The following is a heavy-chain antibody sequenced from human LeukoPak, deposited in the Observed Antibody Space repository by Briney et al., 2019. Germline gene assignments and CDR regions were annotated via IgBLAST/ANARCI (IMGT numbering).Heavy chain of an antibody. CDR3: AYSSSWSNFDY. J-gene: IGHJ4*02. D-gene: IGHD6-13*01. CDR2: ISSSSSTT. Sequence: GGSLRLSCAASGFTFSSYTMNWVRQAPGKGLEWVSSISSSSSTTYYADSVKGRFTISRGNAKNSLYLQMNRLRAEDTAVYYCAYSSSWSNFDYWGQGTLVTVSS. CDR1: GFTFSSYT. V-gene: IGHV3-48*01.